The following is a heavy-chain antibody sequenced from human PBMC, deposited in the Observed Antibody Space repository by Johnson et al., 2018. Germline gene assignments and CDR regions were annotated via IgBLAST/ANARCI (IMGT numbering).Heavy chain of an antibody. J-gene: IGHJ3*02. CDR3: ATSGDGAFAI. Sequence: VQLVESGGALLQPGGSLRLSCAASGFTFAEHAMHWVRQVPGRGLEWVANIKPDGSEKYFVDSVKGRFSISRDNAKTSRFLQVNSLRAEDTGVYYCATSGDGAFAIWGQGTMVTVSS. D-gene: IGHD2-21*01. V-gene: IGHV3-7*01. CDR1: GFTFAEHA. CDR2: IKPDGSEK.